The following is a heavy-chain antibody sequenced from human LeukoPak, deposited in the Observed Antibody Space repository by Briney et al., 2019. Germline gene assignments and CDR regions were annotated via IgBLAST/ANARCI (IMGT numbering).Heavy chain of an antibody. CDR2: MNPNSGNT. J-gene: IGHJ5*02. V-gene: IGHV1-8*01. D-gene: IGHD1-1*01. Sequence: ASVTVSCKASGYTFTSYDINWVRQATGQGLEWMGWMNPNSGNTGYAQKFQGRVTMTRNTSISTAYMELSSLRSEDTAVYYCARGTGTSDWFDPWGQGTLVTVSS. CDR1: GYTFTSYD. CDR3: ARGTGTSDWFDP.